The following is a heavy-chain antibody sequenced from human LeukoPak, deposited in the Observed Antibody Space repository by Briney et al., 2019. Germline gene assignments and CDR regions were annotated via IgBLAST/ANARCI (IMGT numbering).Heavy chain of an antibody. J-gene: IGHJ2*01. V-gene: IGHV3-66*02. D-gene: IGHD4-17*01. CDR3: ARAPPERDGAYDWYFDL. CDR2: IYSGGST. CDR1: GFTVSSNY. Sequence: GGSLRLSCAASGFTVSSNYMSWVRQAPGKGLEWVSVIYSGGSTCYAESVKGRFTISRDNSKNTLYLKRTGLRDEDTAVYYCARAPPERDGAYDWYFDLWGRGTLVTVSS.